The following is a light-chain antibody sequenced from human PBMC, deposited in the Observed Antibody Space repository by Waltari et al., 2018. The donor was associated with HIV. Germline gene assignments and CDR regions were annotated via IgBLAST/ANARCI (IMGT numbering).Light chain of an antibody. CDR1: ALPKQY. Sequence: SYELTQPPSMSVFPGQTARITCSGDALPKQYAYWTQQKPGPAPVLIIYKDTERPSGIPERFSGSNSGTIATLTISGVQAEDEAAYYCQSADSSGIYEIFGGGTKVIVL. CDR2: KDT. V-gene: IGLV3-25*03. J-gene: IGLJ2*01. CDR3: QSADSSGIYEI.